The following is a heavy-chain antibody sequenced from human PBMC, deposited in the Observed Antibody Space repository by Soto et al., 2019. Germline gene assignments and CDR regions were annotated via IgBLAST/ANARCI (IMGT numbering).Heavy chain of an antibody. CDR2: ISYDGSNK. D-gene: IGHD3-3*01. CDR3: ATLAAPWYDFWSGYYDGMDV. V-gene: IGHV3-30*03. J-gene: IGHJ6*02. Sequence: GGALRLSCAASGFTFSSYGMHWVRQTPGKGLEWVAVISYDGSNKYYADYVKGRFTISRDNSKNTLYLQMNSLRAEDTAVYYCATLAAPWYDFWSGYYDGMDVWGQGTTVTVSS. CDR1: GFTFSSYG.